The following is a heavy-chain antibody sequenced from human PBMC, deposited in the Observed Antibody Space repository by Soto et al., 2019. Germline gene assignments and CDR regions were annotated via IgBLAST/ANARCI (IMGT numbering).Heavy chain of an antibody. Sequence: QVQLQESGPGLVKPSQTLSLTCTVSGGSISSGGYYWSWIRQHPGKGLEGIGYIYHSGSTYYNPSLKSRLTISVDTSKNQFSLKLSSVTAADTAVYYCAREHCSSTTCYPFFDYWGQGTLVTVSS. J-gene: IGHJ4*02. D-gene: IGHD2-2*01. CDR3: AREHCSSTTCYPFFDY. V-gene: IGHV4-31*03. CDR2: IYHSGST. CDR1: GGSISSGGYY.